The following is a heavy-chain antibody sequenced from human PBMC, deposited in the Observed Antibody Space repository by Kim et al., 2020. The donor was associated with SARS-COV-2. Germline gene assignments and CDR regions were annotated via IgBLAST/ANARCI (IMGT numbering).Heavy chain of an antibody. V-gene: IGHV3-7*03. CDR2: LNQDGSEK. CDR1: GFTFSGYW. J-gene: IGHJ4*02. Sequence: GGSLRLSCAASGFTFSGYWMNWVRQAPGQGLEWVAILNQDGSEKYYVDSVKGRFNISRDNAKNSLFLQMNTLRAEDTAVYYCGRVSRGAAGITFWGQGTLVTVSS. CDR3: GRVSRGAAGITF. D-gene: IGHD2-2*01.